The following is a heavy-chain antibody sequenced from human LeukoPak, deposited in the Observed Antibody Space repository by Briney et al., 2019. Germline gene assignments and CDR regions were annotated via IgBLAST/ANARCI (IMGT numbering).Heavy chain of an antibody. D-gene: IGHD6-13*01. J-gene: IGHJ5*02. CDR2: INHSGST. V-gene: IGHV4-34*01. CDR1: GGSFSGYY. CDR3: ARGLAAAYTS. Sequence: SETLSLTCAVYGGSFSGYYWSWIRQPPGKGLEWIGEINHSGSTNYNPSLKGRVTISVDTSKNQFSLKLSSVTAADTAVYYCARGLAAAYTSWGQGTLVTVSS.